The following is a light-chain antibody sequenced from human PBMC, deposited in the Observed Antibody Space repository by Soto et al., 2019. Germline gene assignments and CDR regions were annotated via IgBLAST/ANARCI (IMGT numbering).Light chain of an antibody. J-gene: IGLJ1*01. CDR3: AAWDDSLNGFYV. V-gene: IGLV1-44*01. CDR2: SNN. CDR1: SSNIGSNT. Sequence: QSVLTQPPSASGTPGQRVTISWSGSSSNIGSNTVNWYQQLPGTAPKLLIYSNNQRPSGVPDRFSGSKSGTSASLAISGLQSEDEADYYCAAWDDSLNGFYVFGTGTKLTVL.